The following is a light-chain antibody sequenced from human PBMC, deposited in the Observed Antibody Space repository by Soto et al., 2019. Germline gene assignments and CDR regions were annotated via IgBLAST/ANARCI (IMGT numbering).Light chain of an antibody. V-gene: IGKV3-15*01. CDR3: QQHDQGWT. CDR2: GAS. CDR1: QSVRTK. J-gene: IGKJ1*01. Sequence: EMVMTQSPATLSVSLGERATLSCRASQSVRTKLVWYQQKPGQAPRLLIYGASTRATGIPARFSGSGSGTEFTLTISSLQSEDFGVYCQQHDQGWTFGQGTKVEIK.